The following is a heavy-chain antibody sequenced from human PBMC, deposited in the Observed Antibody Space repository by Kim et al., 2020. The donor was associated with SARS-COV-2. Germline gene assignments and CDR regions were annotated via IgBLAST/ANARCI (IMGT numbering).Heavy chain of an antibody. CDR3: AKDPEYGDYILGPNNWFDP. V-gene: IGHV3-23*01. Sequence: GGSLRLSCAASGFTFSSYAMSWVRQAPGKGLEWVSAISGSGGSTYYADSVKGRFTISRDNSKNTLYLQMNSLRAEDTAVYYCAKDPEYGDYILGPNNWFDPWGQGTLVTVSS. CDR2: ISGSGGST. D-gene: IGHD4-17*01. J-gene: IGHJ5*02. CDR1: GFTFSSYA.